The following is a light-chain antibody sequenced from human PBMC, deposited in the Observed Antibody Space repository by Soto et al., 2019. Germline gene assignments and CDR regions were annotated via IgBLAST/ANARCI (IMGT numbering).Light chain of an antibody. CDR1: STDVGGYNY. V-gene: IGLV2-14*01. CDR3: GSYTSTDTPFV. J-gene: IGLJ1*01. CDR2: EVN. Sequence: QSALAQPSSVSGSPGQSITISCTGTSTDVGGYNYVSWYQHHPGKGPKLIIYEVNNRPSGVSDRFSGSKSGNKASLTISNLEDEDESDYYCGSYTSTDTPFVFGTGNKVTVL.